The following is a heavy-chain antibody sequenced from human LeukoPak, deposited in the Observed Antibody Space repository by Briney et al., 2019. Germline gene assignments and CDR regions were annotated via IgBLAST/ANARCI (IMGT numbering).Heavy chain of an antibody. D-gene: IGHD1-1*01. J-gene: IGHJ4*02. CDR1: GGTFSSYT. CDR2: ISPISGTT. V-gene: IGHV1-69*05. CDR3: ATPPTGTTTTREYYFDY. Sequence: ASVKVSCKASGGTFSSYTITWVRQAPGQGLEWMGGISPISGTTNYAQKFEGRVTITKDESTSTAYMELSSLRSEDTAVYYCATPPTGTTTTREYYFDYWGQGTLVTVSS.